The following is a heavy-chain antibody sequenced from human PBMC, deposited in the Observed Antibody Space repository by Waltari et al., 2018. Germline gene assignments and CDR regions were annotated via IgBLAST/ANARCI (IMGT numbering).Heavy chain of an antibody. CDR3: ARPVGNET. CDR2: IYSGGST. Sequence: EVQLVESGGGLVQPGGSLRLSCAASGFSVSGVYMTWVRQAPGKGLQGVEIIYSGGSTYYADSVKGRFTISRDNSKNTVFLQMNSLRVDDTAVYYCARPVGNETWGQGTLVTVSS. J-gene: IGHJ5*02. CDR1: GFSVSGVY. D-gene: IGHD1-26*01. V-gene: IGHV3-53*01.